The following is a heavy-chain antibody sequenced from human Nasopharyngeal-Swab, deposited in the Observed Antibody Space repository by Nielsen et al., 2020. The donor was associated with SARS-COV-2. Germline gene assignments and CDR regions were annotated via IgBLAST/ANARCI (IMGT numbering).Heavy chain of an antibody. J-gene: IGHJ4*02. Sequence: GESLKISCAASGFTFSISAMSWVRQAPGKGLEWVANIKLDGKEKYYVDSVKGRFSISRDNAKNSLSLQMNSLRAEDTAVYYCARGGMVPYSIRFYFDYWGQGTLVTVSS. V-gene: IGHV3-7*01. CDR3: ARGGMVPYSIRFYFDY. D-gene: IGHD2-21*01. CDR1: GFTFSISA. CDR2: IKLDGKEK.